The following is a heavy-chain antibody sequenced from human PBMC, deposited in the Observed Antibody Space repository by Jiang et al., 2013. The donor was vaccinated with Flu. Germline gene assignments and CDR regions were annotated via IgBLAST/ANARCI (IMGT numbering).Heavy chain of an antibody. D-gene: IGHD3-10*01. CDR3: AATTMVVYRHTHYNWFDP. J-gene: IGHJ5*02. Sequence: ELLKPSETLSLTCTVSGGSISSSSYYWGWIRQPPGKGLEWIGSIYYSGSTYYNPSLKSRVTISVDTSKNQFSLKLSSVTAADTAVYYCAATTMVVYRHTHYNWFDPWGPGNPGHRLL. CDR1: GGSISSSSYY. V-gene: IGHV4-39*01. CDR2: IYYSGST.